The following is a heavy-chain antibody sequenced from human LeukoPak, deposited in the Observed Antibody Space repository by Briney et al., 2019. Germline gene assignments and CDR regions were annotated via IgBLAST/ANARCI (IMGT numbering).Heavy chain of an antibody. Sequence: ASVKVSCKASGYTFTSYYMHWVRQAPGQGLEWMGIINPSGGSTSYAQKFQGRVTVTRDTSTSTVYMELSSLRSEDTAVYYCARDHLEYYYDSSGFGTWSYFDYWGQGTLVTVSS. V-gene: IGHV1-46*01. D-gene: IGHD3-22*01. CDR1: GYTFTSYY. CDR3: ARDHLEYYYDSSGFGTWSYFDY. J-gene: IGHJ4*02. CDR2: INPSGGST.